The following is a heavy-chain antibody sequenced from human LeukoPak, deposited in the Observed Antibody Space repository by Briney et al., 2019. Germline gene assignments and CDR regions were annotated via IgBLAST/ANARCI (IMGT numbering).Heavy chain of an antibody. CDR2: IYSGGSI. CDR1: GFTVSSNY. D-gene: IGHD3-10*01. CDR3: ARSTMVRGVIIRGSDY. J-gene: IGHJ4*02. Sequence: GGSLRLSCAASGFTVSSNYMSWVRQAPGKGLEWVSVIYSGGSIYYADSVKGRFTISRDNSKNTLYLQMNSPRAEDTAVYYCARSTMVRGVIIRGSDYWGQGTLVTVSS. V-gene: IGHV3-66*01.